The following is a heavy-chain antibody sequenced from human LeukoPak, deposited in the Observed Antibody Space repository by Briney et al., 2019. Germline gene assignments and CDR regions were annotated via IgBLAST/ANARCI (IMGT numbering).Heavy chain of an antibody. D-gene: IGHD5-18*01. CDR1: GFNVSSHY. CDR3: ARSNSLYSSLDY. Sequence: GGSLRLSSEGSGFNVSSHYMSWVRQAPGKGLEWVSAISGSGGSTYYADSVKGRFTISRDNSKNTLYLQMNSLRAEDTAVYYCARSNSLYSSLDYWGQGTLVTVSS. V-gene: IGHV3-66*02. J-gene: IGHJ4*02. CDR2: ISGSGGST.